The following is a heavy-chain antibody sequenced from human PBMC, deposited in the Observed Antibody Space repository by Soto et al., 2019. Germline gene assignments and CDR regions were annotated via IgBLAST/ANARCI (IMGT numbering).Heavy chain of an antibody. CDR1: GYTFSMYG. CDR2: ISTYNGNT. Sequence: QVQLVQSGAEVKKPGASVKVSCKTSGYTFSMYGISWVRQAPEQGLEWMGWISTYNGNTNSAQKFQGRVTMTADTSTSTAYTALRSRRSDDTAVYYCAPSPYTKSWYYFDYWGQGTLVTFSS. J-gene: IGHJ4*02. D-gene: IGHD3-16*01. CDR3: APSPYTKSWYYFDY. V-gene: IGHV1-18*01.